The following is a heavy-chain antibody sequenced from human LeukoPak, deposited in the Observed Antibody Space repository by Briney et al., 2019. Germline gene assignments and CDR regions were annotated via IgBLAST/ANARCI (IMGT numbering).Heavy chain of an antibody. D-gene: IGHD6-13*01. CDR2: INPNSGGT. J-gene: IGHJ5*02. CDR1: GYTFTGYY. Sequence: ASVKVSCKASGYTFTGYYMHWVRQAPGQGLEWMGWINPNSGGTNYAQKFQGRVTMTRDTSISTAYMELSRLRSDDTAVYYCARDLFVAAAGTTEDYWFDPWGQGTLVTVSS. CDR3: ARDLFVAAAGTTEDYWFDP. V-gene: IGHV1-2*02.